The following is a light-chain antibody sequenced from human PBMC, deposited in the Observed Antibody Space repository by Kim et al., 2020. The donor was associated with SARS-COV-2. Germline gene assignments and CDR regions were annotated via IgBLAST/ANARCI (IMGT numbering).Light chain of an antibody. CDR1: KIGSKS. Sequence: SYELTQPPSVSVAPGKTARITCGRNKIGSKSVHWYQKKPGQAPVLVIYYDSDRPSGIPERFSGSNSGNTATLTISRVEAGDEADYYCQVWDSSSDHWVFG. J-gene: IGLJ3*02. CDR3: QVWDSSSDHWV. CDR2: YDS. V-gene: IGLV3-21*01.